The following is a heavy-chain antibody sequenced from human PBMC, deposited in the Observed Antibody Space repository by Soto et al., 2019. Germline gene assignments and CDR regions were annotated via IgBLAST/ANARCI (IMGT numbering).Heavy chain of an antibody. Sequence: QVQLVESGGGVVQPGRSLRLSCAASGFTFSSYAMHWVRQAPGKGLEWVAVISYDGSNKYYADSVKGRFTISRDNSKNTLYLQMNSLRAEDTAVYYCARGGWNPPREYYYYGMDVWGQGTTVTVSS. CDR2: ISYDGSNK. CDR1: GFTFSSYA. J-gene: IGHJ6*02. V-gene: IGHV3-30-3*01. CDR3: ARGGWNPPREYYYYGMDV. D-gene: IGHD1-1*01.